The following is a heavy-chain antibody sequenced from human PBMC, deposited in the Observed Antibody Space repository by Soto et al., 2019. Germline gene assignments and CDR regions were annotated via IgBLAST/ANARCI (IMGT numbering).Heavy chain of an antibody. D-gene: IGHD5-12*01. CDR1: GYRFTSYW. CDR3: ARDPGATTYYLYYGMDV. Sequence: PGESLKISCQGSGYRFTSYWISWVRQMPGKGLEWMGRIDPSDSYTNYSPSFQGHVTISADKSISTAYLQWSSLKASDTAMYYCARDPGATTYYLYYGMDVWGQGTTVTVSS. CDR2: IDPSDSYT. J-gene: IGHJ6*02. V-gene: IGHV5-10-1*01.